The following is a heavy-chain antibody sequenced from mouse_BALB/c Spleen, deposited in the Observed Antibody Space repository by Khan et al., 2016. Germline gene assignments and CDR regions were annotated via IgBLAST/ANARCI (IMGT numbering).Heavy chain of an antibody. CDR2: ISYSGST. D-gene: IGHD1-1*01. Sequence: QLEESGPGLVKPSQSLSLTCTVTGYSITSDYAWNWIRQFPGNKLEWMGYISYSGSTSYNPSLKSRISITRDTSKNQFFLQLNSVTTEDTATYYCARSGTKVVATRYFDVWGAGTTVTVSS. CDR1: GYSITSDYA. V-gene: IGHV3-2*02. J-gene: IGHJ1*01. CDR3: ARSGTKVVATRYFDV.